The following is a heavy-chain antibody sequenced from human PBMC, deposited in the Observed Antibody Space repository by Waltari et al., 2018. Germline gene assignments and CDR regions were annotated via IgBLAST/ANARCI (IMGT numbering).Heavy chain of an antibody. D-gene: IGHD6-13*01. CDR3: ARVGSSWRPFDY. V-gene: IGHV4-39*07. Sequence: QLQLQVSGPGLVKPSETLSLTCTVSGASISRSSYYWGWIRQPPGKGLEWIGSIYYSGSTYYNPSLKSRVTISVDTSKNQFSLKLSSVTAADTAVYYCARVGSSWRPFDYWGQGTLVTVSS. CDR2: IYYSGST. J-gene: IGHJ4*02. CDR1: GASISRSSYY.